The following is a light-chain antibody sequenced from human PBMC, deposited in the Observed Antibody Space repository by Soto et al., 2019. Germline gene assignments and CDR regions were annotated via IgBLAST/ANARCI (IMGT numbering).Light chain of an antibody. Sequence: DIQMSQSPSTLSASVGDRVTITCRASQSISSWLAWYQQKPGKAPKLLIYDASSLENGVPSRFSGSGSGTEFTLTISSLQPDDFATYYCQQYKFTFGPGTKVDIK. V-gene: IGKV1-5*01. CDR2: DAS. CDR1: QSISSW. J-gene: IGKJ3*01. CDR3: QQYKFT.